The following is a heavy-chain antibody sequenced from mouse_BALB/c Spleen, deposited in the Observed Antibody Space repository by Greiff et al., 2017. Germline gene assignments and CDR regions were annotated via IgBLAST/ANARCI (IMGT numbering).Heavy chain of an antibody. D-gene: IGHD1-1*01. J-gene: IGHJ2*01. Sequence: VQLQQSGPGLVKPSQSLSLTCTVTGYSFTSDYVWNWIRQFPGNILEWMGNISYSGSTSYNPSLKGRISITRDTSKNQFFLQLNSVTTEDTSTSYCARGELLDYWGQGTTLTVSS. CDR1: GYSFTSDYV. CDR2: ISYSGST. V-gene: IGHV3-2*02. CDR3: ARGELLDY.